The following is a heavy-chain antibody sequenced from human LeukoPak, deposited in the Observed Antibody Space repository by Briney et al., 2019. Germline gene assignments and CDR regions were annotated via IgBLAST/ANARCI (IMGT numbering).Heavy chain of an antibody. Sequence: GGSLRLSCAASGFTFSSYAMHWVRQAPGKGLEWVAVISYDGSNKYYADSVKGRFTISRDNSKNTVYLQMNSLRAEDTAIYYCAKDDDWLRFEHWGRGTPVSVSS. CDR3: AKDDDWLRFEH. D-gene: IGHD5-12*01. J-gene: IGHJ4*02. V-gene: IGHV3-30*04. CDR1: GFTFSSYA. CDR2: ISYDGSNK.